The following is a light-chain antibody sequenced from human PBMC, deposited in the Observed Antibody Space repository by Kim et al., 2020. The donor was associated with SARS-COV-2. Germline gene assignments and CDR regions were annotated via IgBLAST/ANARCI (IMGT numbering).Light chain of an antibody. Sequence: VAPGQTARITCSGDALAKKYARWFQQEPGHAPGLVIYKVTERPSGIPERFSGSSSGTTVTLTISGAQVGDEGDYYCYSYTAAGEPLLGGGTQLTVL. J-gene: IGLJ2*01. CDR1: ALAKKY. CDR3: YSYTAAGEPL. V-gene: IGLV3-27*01. CDR2: KVT.